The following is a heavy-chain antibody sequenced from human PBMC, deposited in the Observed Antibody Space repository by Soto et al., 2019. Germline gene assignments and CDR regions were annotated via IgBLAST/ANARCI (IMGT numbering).Heavy chain of an antibody. D-gene: IGHD6-13*01. V-gene: IGHV1-46*01. Sequence: QVQLVQSGAEVQKPGASVKVSCKASGYTFTSYYMHWVRQAPGQGLEWMGIINPSGGSTSYAQKFQGRVTMTRDTSTSTVYMELSSLRSEDTAVYYCARGSQPPGPDHGMDVWGQGTTVTVSS. CDR3: ARGSQPPGPDHGMDV. J-gene: IGHJ6*02. CDR2: INPSGGST. CDR1: GYTFTSYY.